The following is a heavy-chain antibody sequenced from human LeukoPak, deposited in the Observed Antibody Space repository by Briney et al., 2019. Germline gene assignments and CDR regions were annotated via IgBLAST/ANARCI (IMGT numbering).Heavy chain of an antibody. Sequence: ASVKVSCKASGYTFTGYYMHWVRQAPGQGLEWMGWINPNSGGTNYAQKFQGRVTMTGDTSISTAYMELSRLRSDDTAVYYCARRGLKATGVVDYWGQGTLVTVSS. CDR1: GYTFTGYY. J-gene: IGHJ4*02. V-gene: IGHV1-2*02. D-gene: IGHD5-12*01. CDR2: INPNSGGT. CDR3: ARRGLKATGVVDY.